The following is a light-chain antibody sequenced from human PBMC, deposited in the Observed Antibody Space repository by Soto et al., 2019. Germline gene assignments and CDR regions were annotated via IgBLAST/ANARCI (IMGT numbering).Light chain of an antibody. V-gene: IGKV3-15*01. J-gene: IGKJ1*01. CDR2: GAS. Sequence: EIVMTQSPATLSVSPGERATLSCRASQSVSSNLAWYQQKPGQAPRLLIYGASTRATGIPARFSGSGSGTEFTLTISSLQSEDLAVYYCQQYNNWPRRTFGQGTKV. CDR3: QQYNNWPRRT. CDR1: QSVSSN.